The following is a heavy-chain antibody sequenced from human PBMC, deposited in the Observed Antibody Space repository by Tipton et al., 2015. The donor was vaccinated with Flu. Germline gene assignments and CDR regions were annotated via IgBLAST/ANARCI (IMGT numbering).Heavy chain of an antibody. Sequence: LRLSCSVSGIPMRSGIQSWSWIRQSAGKGLEWIGLTYTNGDTTYNPSLKSRVTISIDTSKNLLSLTLTSVTAADTAVYYCARDSGAYPLGFDPWGRGTLVTVSS. V-gene: IGHV4-61*02. J-gene: IGHJ5*01. CDR2: TYTNGDT. CDR1: GIPMRSGIQS. D-gene: IGHD2-15*01. CDR3: ARDSGAYPLGFDP.